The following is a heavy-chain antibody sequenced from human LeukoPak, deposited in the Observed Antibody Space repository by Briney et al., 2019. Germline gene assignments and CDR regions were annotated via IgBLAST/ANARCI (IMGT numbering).Heavy chain of an antibody. Sequence: SETLSLTCAVSGGSISSDKWWTWVRQSPGRGLEWIGEVHHRKNANYSPSLKSRVTISVDKSKNQFSLKLSSVTAADTAVYYCARMTIQWHFDYWGQGTLVTVSS. CDR2: VHHRKNA. D-gene: IGHD4/OR15-4a*01. V-gene: IGHV4-4*02. CDR1: GGSISSDKW. J-gene: IGHJ4*02. CDR3: ARMTIQWHFDY.